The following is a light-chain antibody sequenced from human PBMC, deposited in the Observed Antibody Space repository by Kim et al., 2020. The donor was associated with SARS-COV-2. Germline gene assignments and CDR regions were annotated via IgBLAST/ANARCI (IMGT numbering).Light chain of an antibody. J-gene: IGKJ1*01. CDR2: GAS. CDR1: QSVSSNY. V-gene: IGKV3-20*01. CDR3: QQYGNSRT. Sequence: EIVLTQSPGTLSLSPGERATLSCRASQSVSSNYLAWYQQKPGQSPRLLIYGASSRATGIPDRFSGSGSGTDFTLTINRLEPEDFAVYYCQQYGNSRTFGQGTKVDIK.